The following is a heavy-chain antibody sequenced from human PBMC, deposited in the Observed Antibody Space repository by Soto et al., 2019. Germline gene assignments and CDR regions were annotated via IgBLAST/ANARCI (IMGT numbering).Heavy chain of an antibody. CDR2: IYYSGST. D-gene: IGHD2-2*01. CDR1: GGSISSSTYY. J-gene: IGHJ4*02. V-gene: IGHV4-39*01. Sequence: PSETLSLTCTVSGGSISSSTYYWGWIRQPPGKGLEWIGSIYYSGSTYYRPSLKSRVTISVDTSKNQFYLNLSSVTAADTAVYYCARSSTIRPNFDYWGQGTLVTVSS. CDR3: ARSSTIRPNFDY.